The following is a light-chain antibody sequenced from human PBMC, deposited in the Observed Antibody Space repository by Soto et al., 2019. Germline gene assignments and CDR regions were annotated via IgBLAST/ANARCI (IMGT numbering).Light chain of an antibody. J-gene: IGKJ5*01. V-gene: IGKV1-39*01. CDR3: QQRYNTPPIT. Sequence: PMARSPSPLSASVCSHVAITCRAGQNIRKYVNWYQQKTPRAPQLLLYSASRLHSGVASRLSGSGSETDFSLTINNIQPEEYVAYYCQQRYNTPPITFGQGTRLEIK. CDR2: SAS. CDR1: QNIRKY.